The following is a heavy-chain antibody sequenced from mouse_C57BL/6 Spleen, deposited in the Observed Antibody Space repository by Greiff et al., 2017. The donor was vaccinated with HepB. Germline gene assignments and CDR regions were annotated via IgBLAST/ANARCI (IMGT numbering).Heavy chain of an antibody. D-gene: IGHD1-1*01. V-gene: IGHV5-9-1*02. CDR1: GFTFSSYA. Sequence: EVKLEESGEGLVKPGGSLKLSCAASGFTFSSYAMSWVRQTPEKRLEWVAYISSGGDYIYYADTVKGRFTISRDNARNTLYLQMSSLKSEDTAMYYCTRDGRGYYHAPYAMDYWGQGTSVTVSS. CDR2: ISSGGDYI. CDR3: TRDGRGYYHAPYAMDY. J-gene: IGHJ4*01.